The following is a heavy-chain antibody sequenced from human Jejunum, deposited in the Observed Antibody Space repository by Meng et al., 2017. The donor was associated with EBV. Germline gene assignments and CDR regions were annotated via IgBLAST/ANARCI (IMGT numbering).Heavy chain of an antibody. CDR3: SRDLRGPFDY. CDR1: GYTFSNYW. CDR2: INEDGTHT. Sequence: VALGEAGGGLVQAGGCLRLSCVGSGYTFSNYWMHWVRQTPGKGLVWVSRINEDGTHTDYADSVKGRFTISRDNAKNTLTLQMNSLRVEDTAVYYCSRDLRGPFDYWGQGTLVTVSS. J-gene: IGHJ4*02. V-gene: IGHV3-74*01. D-gene: IGHD3-16*01.